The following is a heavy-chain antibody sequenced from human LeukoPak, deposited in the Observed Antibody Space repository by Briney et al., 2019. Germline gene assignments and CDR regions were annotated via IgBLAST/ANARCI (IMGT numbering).Heavy chain of an antibody. V-gene: IGHV3-30*14. Sequence: GGSLRLSCAASGFTFSSYAMHWVRQAPGKGLEWVAFIRYDGSNKYYADSVKGRFTISRDNSKNTLYLQMNSLRPEDTAVYYCARGESGWSFFDYWGQGTLVTVSS. CDR1: GFTFSSYA. CDR2: IRYDGSNK. J-gene: IGHJ4*02. D-gene: IGHD6-19*01. CDR3: ARGESGWSFFDY.